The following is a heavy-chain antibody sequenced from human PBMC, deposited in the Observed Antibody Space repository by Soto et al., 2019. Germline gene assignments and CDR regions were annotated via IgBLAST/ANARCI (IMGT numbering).Heavy chain of an antibody. V-gene: IGHV3-15*01. J-gene: IGHJ5*01. CDR3: TSLTARGFDS. Sequence: PGGSLRLSCAVSGFTFSNAWMSWLRQAPGKWLEWVGRIKSKTDGGTTDYAAPVIGRFTISRDDSKNTLYLQMNSLKTDDTAVYYCTSLTARGFDSWGQGXLVTVYS. CDR1: GFTFSNAW. CDR2: IKSKTDGGTT.